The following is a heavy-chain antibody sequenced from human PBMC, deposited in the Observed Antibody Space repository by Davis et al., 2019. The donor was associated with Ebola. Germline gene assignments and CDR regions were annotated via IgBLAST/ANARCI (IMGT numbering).Heavy chain of an antibody. V-gene: IGHV3-30*04. J-gene: IGHJ4*02. CDR1: GFTFSSYA. D-gene: IGHD5-24*01. CDR2: ISYDGSNK. Sequence: GESLKISCAASGFTFSSYAMHWVRQAPGKGLEWVAVISYDGSNKYYADSVKGRFTISRDNSKNTLYLQMNSLRAEDTAVYYCAKDYEDTAWLFDYWGQGTLVTVSS. CDR3: AKDYEDTAWLFDY.